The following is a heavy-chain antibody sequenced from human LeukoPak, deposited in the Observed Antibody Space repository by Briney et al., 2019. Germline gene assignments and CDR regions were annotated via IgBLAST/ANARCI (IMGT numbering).Heavy chain of an antibody. J-gene: IGHJ4*02. CDR2: INPSGGRT. CDR3: ARYSGSSPFDY. Sequence: ASVTLSFTASGYTFTSYYMHWVRQAQGQGMEWMGIINPSGGRTSYAQTFQGRGTMTRDTSKSTVYMELSSLRSEDTAVYYCARYSGSSPFDYWGQGTLVTVSS. CDR1: GYTFTSYY. D-gene: IGHD1-26*01. V-gene: IGHV1-46*01.